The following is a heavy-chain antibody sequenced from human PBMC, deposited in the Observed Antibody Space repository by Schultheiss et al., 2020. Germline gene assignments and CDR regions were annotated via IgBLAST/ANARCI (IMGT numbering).Heavy chain of an antibody. V-gene: IGHV4-39*01. D-gene: IGHD6-19*01. J-gene: IGHJ4*02. CDR2: IYYSGNT. CDR1: GGSISSGAYY. Sequence: SETLSLTCTVSGGSISSGAYYWGWIRHPSGKGLEWIGSIYYSGNTYYNPSLKSRVTISADTSRNQLSLRLTSVTAADTAVYYCARHWGGAVAGTYYFDYWGQGTLVTVSS. CDR3: ARHWGGAVAGTYYFDY.